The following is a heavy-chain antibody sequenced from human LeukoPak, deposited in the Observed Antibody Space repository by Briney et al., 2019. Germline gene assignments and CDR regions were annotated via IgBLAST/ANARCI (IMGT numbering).Heavy chain of an antibody. CDR3: ASGGYIFDY. CDR1: GGSISSYY. D-gene: IGHD3-22*01. CDR2: IYYSGST. J-gene: IGHJ4*02. V-gene: IGHV4-59*01. Sequence: ASETLSLTCTVSGGSISSYYWSWIRQPPGKGLEWIGYIYYSGSTNYNPSLKSRVTISVDTSKNQFSLKLSSVTAADTAVYYCASGGYIFDYWGQGTLVTVSS.